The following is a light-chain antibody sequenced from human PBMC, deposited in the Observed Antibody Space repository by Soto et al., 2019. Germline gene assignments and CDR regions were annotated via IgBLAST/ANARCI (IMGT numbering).Light chain of an antibody. Sequence: AIQMTQSPSSLSASVGDRVTITCRASQVIRNDLGWYQQKPGKAPKLLIYGASNLPSGVPYRFSGSGSGTDFTLTITSLQPEDFATYYCLHDHNYPWTFGQGTKVDIK. CDR2: GAS. J-gene: IGKJ1*01. CDR1: QVIRND. CDR3: LHDHNYPWT. V-gene: IGKV1-6*01.